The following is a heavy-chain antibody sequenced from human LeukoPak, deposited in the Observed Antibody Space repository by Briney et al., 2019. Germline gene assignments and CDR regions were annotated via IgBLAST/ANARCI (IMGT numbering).Heavy chain of an antibody. V-gene: IGHV3-21*01. CDR3: ARDLFDDYTLDY. CDR1: GFTFSSYG. D-gene: IGHD3-16*01. J-gene: IGHJ4*02. Sequence: GGSLRLSCAASGFTFSSYGMNWVGQAPGKGLEWVSSISSSSSIIYYADSVKGRFTISRDNAKNSLYLQMNSLRAEDTAVYYCARDLFDDYTLDYWGQGTLVTVSS. CDR2: ISSSSSII.